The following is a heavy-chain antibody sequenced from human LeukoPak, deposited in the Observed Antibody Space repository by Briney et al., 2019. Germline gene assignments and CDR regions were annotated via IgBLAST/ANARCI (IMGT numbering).Heavy chain of an antibody. V-gene: IGHV4-34*01. D-gene: IGHD2-15*01. CDR2: INHSGST. CDR3: ARHKLSGGTSLPYYFDY. J-gene: IGHJ4*02. CDR1: GGSFSGYY. Sequence: PSETLSLTCAVYGGSFSGYYWSWIRQPPGKGLEWIGEINHSGSTNYNPSLKSRVTISVDTSKNQFSLKLSSVTAADAAVYYCARHKLSGGTSLPYYFDYWGQGTLVTVSS.